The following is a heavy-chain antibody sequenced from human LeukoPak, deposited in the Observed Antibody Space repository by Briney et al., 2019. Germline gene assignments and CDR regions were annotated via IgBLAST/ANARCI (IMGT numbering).Heavy chain of an antibody. CDR3: AKGPVSAIVGATTLDY. CDR1: GGSISSSNW. V-gene: IGHV4-4*02. D-gene: IGHD1-26*01. J-gene: IGHJ4*02. Sequence: PSETLSLTCAVSGGSISSSNWWTWVRQPPGKGLEWIGEIYHTGIISYNPSLKSRVTISVDKSMNQFSLRLTSVTAADTAVYYCAKGPVSAIVGATTLDYWGQGTLVTVSS. CDR2: IYHTGII.